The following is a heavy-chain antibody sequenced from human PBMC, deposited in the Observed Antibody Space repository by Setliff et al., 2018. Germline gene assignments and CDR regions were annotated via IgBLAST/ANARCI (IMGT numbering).Heavy chain of an antibody. D-gene: IGHD3-22*01. CDR3: AREGEYYYGSSGYSGFGDY. Sequence: GGSLRLSCAASGFTFSDYYMSWIRQAPGKGLEWVSYISSSGSTIYYADSVKGRFTISRDNAKNSLYLQMNSLRAEDTAVYYCAREGEYYYGSSGYSGFGDYWGQGTLVTVSS. CDR2: ISSSGSTI. V-gene: IGHV3-11*04. CDR1: GFTFSDYY. J-gene: IGHJ4*02.